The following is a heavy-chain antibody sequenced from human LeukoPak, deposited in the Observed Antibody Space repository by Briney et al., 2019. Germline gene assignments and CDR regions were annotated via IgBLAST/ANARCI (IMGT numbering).Heavy chain of an antibody. CDR1: GYSFINYR. V-gene: IGHV5-10-1*01. J-gene: IGHJ4*02. D-gene: IGHD6-13*01. Sequence: GESLKISCKGSGYSFINYRISWVRQMPGKGLEWMGRIDPSDSYTNYSPSFQGHVTISADKSISTAYLQWTNLKASDTALYYCACATDIASAGTDYWGQGTLVTVSS. CDR2: IDPSDSYT. CDR3: ACATDIASAGTDY.